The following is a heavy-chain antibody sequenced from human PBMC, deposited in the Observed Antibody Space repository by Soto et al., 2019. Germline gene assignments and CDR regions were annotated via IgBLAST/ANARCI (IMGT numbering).Heavy chain of an antibody. V-gene: IGHV4-59*08. Sequence: SETLSLTCTVSVGSISSYHWSWIRQPPGKGLEWIGYMYYGGRTNYNPSLKSRVTISVDTSKMQVSLKLSSVTAADTAVYFCARGTPSPLIVRSSRGPWFDPWGQGTLVTV. CDR1: VGSISSYH. CDR2: MYYGGRT. J-gene: IGHJ5*02. D-gene: IGHD2-15*01. CDR3: ARGTPSPLIVRSSRGPWFDP.